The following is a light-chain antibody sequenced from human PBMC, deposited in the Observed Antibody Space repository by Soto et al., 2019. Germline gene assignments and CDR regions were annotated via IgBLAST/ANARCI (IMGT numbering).Light chain of an antibody. CDR3: QQYGSSPRT. CDR2: GAS. Sequence: EIVLTQSPATLSLSPGARATLSCRASQSVNIYLAWYQQKPGQAPRLLIFGASTRAAGFPDRFSGSGSGTDFTLTISRLEPEDFAVYYCQQYGSSPRTFGQGTKVDIK. CDR1: QSVNIY. V-gene: IGKV3-20*01. J-gene: IGKJ1*01.